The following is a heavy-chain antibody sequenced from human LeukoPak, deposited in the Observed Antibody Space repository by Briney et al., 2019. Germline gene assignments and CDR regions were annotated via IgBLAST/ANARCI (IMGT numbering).Heavy chain of an antibody. Sequence: PGGSLRLSCAASGFSFSDHYMSWIRQAPGKGLEWVSYMSSSDNPIYYADSVKGRFTISRDNAKNSLYLQMNSLRAEDTAVYYCARDRVGSSTSCYDYWGQGTLVTVSS. D-gene: IGHD2-2*01. V-gene: IGHV3-11*01. CDR3: ARDRVGSSTSCYDY. CDR1: GFSFSDHY. J-gene: IGHJ4*02. CDR2: MSSSDNPI.